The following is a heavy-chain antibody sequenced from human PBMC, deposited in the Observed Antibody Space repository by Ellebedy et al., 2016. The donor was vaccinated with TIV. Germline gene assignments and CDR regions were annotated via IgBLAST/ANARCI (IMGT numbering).Heavy chain of an antibody. CDR1: GGSLGGYY. D-gene: IGHD6-6*01. Sequence: SETLSLTCTVSGGSLGGYYWSWIRQSPGKGLEWIAYVYYSGGTKYNPSLKSRVTISVDTSKNQLYLKLISVTAADTAVYYCARTSVIAARPVIRWFDPWGQGTLVTVSS. V-gene: IGHV4-59*01. J-gene: IGHJ5*02. CDR3: ARTSVIAARPVIRWFDP. CDR2: VYYSGGT.